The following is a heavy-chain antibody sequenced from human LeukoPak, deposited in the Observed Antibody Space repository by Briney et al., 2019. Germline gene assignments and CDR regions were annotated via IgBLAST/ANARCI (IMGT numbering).Heavy chain of an antibody. J-gene: IGHJ4*02. CDR1: GASISSHS. V-gene: IGHV4-59*11. D-gene: IGHD1-26*01. CDR2: IYSSGST. CDR3: ARGRLGATY. Sequence: SETLSLTCSVSGASISSHSGSWVRQPPGKGLEWIGYIYSSGSTNYNPSLKSRVTISVDTSKNQFSLRLTSVTAGDTAVYYCARGRLGATYWGQGTLVTVSS.